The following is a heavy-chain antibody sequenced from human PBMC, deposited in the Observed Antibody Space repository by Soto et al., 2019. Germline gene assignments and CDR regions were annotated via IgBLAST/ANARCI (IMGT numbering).Heavy chain of an antibody. J-gene: IGHJ3*02. Sequence: PGWSLRLSCAASGFTFSSYSMNLVRQAPGKGLEWVSAISSSSSYIYYADSVKGRFTISRDNAKKSLYLQMNILRAEDTAVYYCVSNSGYGGRDAFDNWGQGTLVTVS. CDR1: GFTFSSYS. CDR2: ISSSSSYI. V-gene: IGHV3-21*01. D-gene: IGHD5-12*01. CDR3: VSNSGYGGRDAFDN.